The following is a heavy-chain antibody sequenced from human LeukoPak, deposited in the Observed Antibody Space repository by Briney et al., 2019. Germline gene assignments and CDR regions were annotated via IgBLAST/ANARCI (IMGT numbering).Heavy chain of an antibody. CDR3: ARGRGSHFQYYFDY. J-gene: IGHJ4*02. D-gene: IGHD1-26*01. Sequence: SETLSLTCTVSGDSISSGSYYWTWIRQAAGKDLEWIGRIYTSGSTNYNPSFKSRVTISVDMSKNQFSLRLRSVTAADTAIYYCARGRGSHFQYYFDYWGQGTLVIVSS. CDR1: GDSISSGSYY. V-gene: IGHV4-61*02. CDR2: IYTSGST.